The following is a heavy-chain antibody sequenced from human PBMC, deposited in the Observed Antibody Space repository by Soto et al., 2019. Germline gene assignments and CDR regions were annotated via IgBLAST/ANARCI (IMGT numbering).Heavy chain of an antibody. CDR2: INPISGDT. D-gene: IGHD2-21*01. Sequence: QVQLVQSGAEVKKPGASVKVSCKASGYIFTDHYIHWVRQAPGQGLEWMGWINPISGDTDYAQKFQGRVIMTRDTSILTAYMDLSRLKSDDTAVYYWARVRRSPYGVDVWGQWTKVTVSS. V-gene: IGHV1-2*02. J-gene: IGHJ6*02. CDR1: GYIFTDHY. CDR3: ARVRRSPYGVDV.